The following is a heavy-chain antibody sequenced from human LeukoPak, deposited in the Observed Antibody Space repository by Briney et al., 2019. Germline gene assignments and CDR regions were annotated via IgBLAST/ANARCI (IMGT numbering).Heavy chain of an antibody. D-gene: IGHD6-6*01. V-gene: IGHV4-39*01. J-gene: IGHJ5*02. Sequence: SETLSLTCTVSGGSISSSSYYWGWIRQPPGKGLEWIGSIYYSGSTYYNPSLKSRVTISVDTSKNQFSLKLSSVTAADTAVYYCARHPRGMIAASPNWFDPWGQGTLVTVSS. CDR1: GGSISSSSYY. CDR3: ARHPRGMIAASPNWFDP. CDR2: IYYSGST.